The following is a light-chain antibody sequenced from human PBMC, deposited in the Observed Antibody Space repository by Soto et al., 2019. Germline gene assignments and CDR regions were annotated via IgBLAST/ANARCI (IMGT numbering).Light chain of an antibody. CDR1: SSDVGDYDY. CDR3: SSYAGSNGLL. V-gene: IGLV2-8*01. CDR2: EVI. J-gene: IGLJ3*02. Sequence: QSVLTQPPSASGSPGQSVTISCAGTSSDVGDYDYVSWYQLHPGKAPKLLIYEVIKRPSGVPDRFSGSKTGNTASLTVAGLQTEDEADYYCSSYAGSNGLLFGGGTKVTVL.